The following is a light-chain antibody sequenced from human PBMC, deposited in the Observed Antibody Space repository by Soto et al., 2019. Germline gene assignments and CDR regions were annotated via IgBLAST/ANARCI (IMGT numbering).Light chain of an antibody. Sequence: EIVMTESPPTLCVSPGERATLSCRASQSVSSNLAWYQQKPGQAPRLLIYGASTRATGVPARFSGSGSGTEFTLTISSLQSEDFAVYYCQQYNNWPRTFGQGTKVEIK. V-gene: IGKV3-15*01. CDR2: GAS. CDR1: QSVSSN. CDR3: QQYNNWPRT. J-gene: IGKJ1*01.